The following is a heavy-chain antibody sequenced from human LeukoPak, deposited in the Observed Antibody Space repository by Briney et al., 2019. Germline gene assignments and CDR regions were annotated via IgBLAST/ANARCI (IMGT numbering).Heavy chain of an antibody. CDR2: IYHSGST. CDR3: ARGGDYYDSSGTFDY. D-gene: IGHD3-22*01. V-gene: IGHV4-4*02. CDR1: GGSISISNW. J-gene: IGHJ4*02. Sequence: SGTLSLTCSVSGGSISISNWWSWVRQPPGKGLEWIGEIYHSGSTNYNPSLKSRVTISVDKSKNQFSLKLSSVTAADTAVYYCARGGDYYDSSGTFDYWGQGTLVTVSS.